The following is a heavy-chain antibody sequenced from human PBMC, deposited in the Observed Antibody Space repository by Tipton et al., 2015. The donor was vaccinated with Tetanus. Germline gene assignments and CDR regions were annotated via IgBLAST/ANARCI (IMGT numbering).Heavy chain of an antibody. CDR3: ARGGRDAYNNPLGAFDV. V-gene: IGHV4-34*01. CDR1: GGSFSLYY. CDR2: ISHSGSS. J-gene: IGHJ3*01. Sequence: LRLSCTVSGGSFSLYYWNWVRQSPGKGLEWIGEISHSGSSSYSPSLKSRVTISVDTSKNQFSLRLRSVAAADTAVYYCARGGRDAYNNPLGAFDVWGRGTTATVSS. D-gene: IGHD5-24*01.